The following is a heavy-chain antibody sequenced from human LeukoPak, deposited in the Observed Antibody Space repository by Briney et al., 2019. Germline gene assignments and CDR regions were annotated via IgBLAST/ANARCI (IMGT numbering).Heavy chain of an antibody. J-gene: IGHJ5*02. CDR3: ARHILEEHWFDP. Sequence: PGGSLRLSCAASGFTFSSYWMTWVRQPPGKGLEWIGEINHSGSTNYNPSLKSRVTISVDTSKNQFSLKVTSVTAADTAVYYCARHILEEHWFDPWGLGTLVIVSS. CDR1: GFTFSSYW. V-gene: IGHV4-34*01. D-gene: IGHD1-1*01. CDR2: INHSGST.